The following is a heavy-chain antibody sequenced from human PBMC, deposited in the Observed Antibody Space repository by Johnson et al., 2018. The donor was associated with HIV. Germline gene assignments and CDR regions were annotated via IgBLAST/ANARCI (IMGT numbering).Heavy chain of an antibody. CDR2: ISSSGSTI. J-gene: IGHJ3*02. Sequence: VQLVESGGGLVQPGRSLRLSCAASGFTFDDYAMHWVRQAPGKGLEWVSGISSSGSTIYYADSVKGRFTISRDNAKNSLYLQMNSLRAEDTAVYHCARDPIAFRNYYGSGSAFDIWGQGTMVTVSS. CDR1: GFTFDDYA. D-gene: IGHD3-10*01. V-gene: IGHV3-9*01. CDR3: ARDPIAFRNYYGSGSAFDI.